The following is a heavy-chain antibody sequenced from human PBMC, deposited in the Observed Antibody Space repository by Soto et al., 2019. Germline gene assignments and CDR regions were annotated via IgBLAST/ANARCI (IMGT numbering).Heavy chain of an antibody. Sequence: SETLSLTCTVSGGSVSSGSYYWSWIRQPPGKGLEWIGYIYYSGSTNYNPSLKSRVTISVDTSKNQFSLKLSSVTAADTAVYYCARWATVVTRGGDYYGMDVWGQGTTVTVSS. CDR3: ARWATVVTRGGDYYGMDV. D-gene: IGHD4-17*01. CDR1: GGSVSSGSYY. V-gene: IGHV4-61*01. J-gene: IGHJ6*02. CDR2: IYYSGST.